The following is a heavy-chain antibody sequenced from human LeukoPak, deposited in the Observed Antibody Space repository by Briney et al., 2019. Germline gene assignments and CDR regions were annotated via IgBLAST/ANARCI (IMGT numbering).Heavy chain of an antibody. V-gene: IGHV1-69*05. J-gene: IGHJ2*01. CDR1: GGTFSSYA. CDR2: IIPIFGTA. D-gene: IGHD6-19*01. Sequence: SVKVSCKASGGTFSSYAISWVRQAPGQGLEWMGRIIPIFGTANYAQKFQGRVTITTDESTSTAYMELSSLRSEDTAVYYCARDLPSGCLGYWYFDLWGRGTLVTVSS. CDR3: ARDLPSGCLGYWYFDL.